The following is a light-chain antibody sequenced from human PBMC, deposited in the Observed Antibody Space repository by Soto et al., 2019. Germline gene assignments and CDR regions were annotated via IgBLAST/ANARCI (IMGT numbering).Light chain of an antibody. Sequence: EIVMTQSPATLSVSRGERAILSCRASQSISINLAWYQQKPGQAPRLLIYAASNRATGVPARFSGSWSGTEFTLTISSLQSEDFAVYYCQQYNNWITFGQGTKVDIK. CDR2: AAS. J-gene: IGKJ1*01. V-gene: IGKV3-15*01. CDR3: QQYNNWIT. CDR1: QSISIN.